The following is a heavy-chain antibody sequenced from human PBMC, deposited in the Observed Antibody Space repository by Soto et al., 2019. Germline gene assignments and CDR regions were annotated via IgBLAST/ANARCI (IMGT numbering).Heavy chain of an antibody. CDR1: GFTFSNYW. D-gene: IGHD3-10*01. J-gene: IGHJ3*02. V-gene: IGHV3-74*01. CDR3: ARFRGDAFDI. CDR2: ISPDGTIP. Sequence: EVQLVESGGGLVQPGGSLRLSCAVSGFTFSNYWMHWVRQAPGKGLVWVSTISPDGTIPDYTDSVKGRLAIPRDNAKTTLFMQINSLRPEDPAVYYCARFRGDAFDIWGQGTMVTVSS.